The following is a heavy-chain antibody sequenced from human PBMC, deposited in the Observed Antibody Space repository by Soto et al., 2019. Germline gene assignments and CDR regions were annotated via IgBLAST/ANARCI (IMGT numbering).Heavy chain of an antibody. V-gene: IGHV3-30*03. D-gene: IGHD6-19*01. CDR3: ARGTPYSSGWYYFDF. CDR1: GFTFTTYG. J-gene: IGHJ4*02. CDR2: ISYDGTNK. Sequence: GESLKISCAASGFTFTTYGMHWVRQAPGKGLEWVAVISYDGTNKFYEDSVDGRFTISRDNSKNMLFLQMNSLRTEDTAVYYCARGTPYSSGWYYFDFWGQGTLVTVSS.